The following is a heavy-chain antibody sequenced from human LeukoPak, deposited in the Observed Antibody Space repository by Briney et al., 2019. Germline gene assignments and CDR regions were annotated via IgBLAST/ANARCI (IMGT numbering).Heavy chain of an antibody. CDR2: IYYSGTT. CDR3: ARSVVADAFDI. D-gene: IGHD2-15*01. Sequence: SQTLSLTCTVSGGSISSGGYYWSWIRQHPGKGLEWIGYIYYSGTTYYNPSLKSRVTISVDTSKNQFSLKLSSVTAADTAVYYCARSVVADAFDIWGQGTMVTVSS. V-gene: IGHV4-31*03. J-gene: IGHJ3*02. CDR1: GGSISSGGYY.